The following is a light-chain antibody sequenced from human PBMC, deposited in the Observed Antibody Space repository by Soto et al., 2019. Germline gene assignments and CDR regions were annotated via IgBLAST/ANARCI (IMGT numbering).Light chain of an antibody. CDR3: QHYNSYPFT. V-gene: IGKV1-5*01. CDR1: RSISNW. Sequence: DIQMTQSPSTLSASVGDRVTITCRASRSISNWLAWYQQRPGKAPKLLIYDASNLESGVPSRFSGSGSGTEFTLTISSLQPDDFGNDDWQHYNSYPFTFGGGTKVEVK. CDR2: DAS. J-gene: IGKJ4*01.